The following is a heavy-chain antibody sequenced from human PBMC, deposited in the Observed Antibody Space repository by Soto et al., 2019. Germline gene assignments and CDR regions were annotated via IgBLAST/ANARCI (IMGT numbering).Heavy chain of an antibody. D-gene: IGHD2-21*01. J-gene: IGHJ5*02. V-gene: IGHV4-30-2*01. CDR3: ARIPSP. CDR2: IYHTGSS. CDR1: GGSISSGGYS. Sequence: QLQLQESGSGLVKTSPTLSLTCAVSGGSISSGGYSWSWIRQPPGKGLEWIGYIYHTGSSYYNSSPKSRVTISVERSKNQFSLKLSSVTAADTAVYYCARIPSPWGQGTLVTVSS.